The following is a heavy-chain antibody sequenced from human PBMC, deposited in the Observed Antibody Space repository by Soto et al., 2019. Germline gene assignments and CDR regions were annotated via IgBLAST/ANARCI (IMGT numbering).Heavy chain of an antibody. V-gene: IGHV4-31*03. CDR3: ARGVGSGWLNWFDT. CDR1: GGSISSGGYY. D-gene: IGHD6-19*01. J-gene: IGHJ5*02. CDR2: IYYSGST. Sequence: QVQLQESGPGLVKPSQTLSLTCPVSGGSISSGGYYWSWIRQHPGKGLEWIGYIYYSGSTYYNPSLKSRVTISVDTSKNQFSLKLSSVTAADTAVYYCARGVGSGWLNWFDTWGQGTLVTVSS.